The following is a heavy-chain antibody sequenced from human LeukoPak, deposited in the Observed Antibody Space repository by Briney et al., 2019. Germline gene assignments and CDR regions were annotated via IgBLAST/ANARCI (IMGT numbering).Heavy chain of an antibody. CDR3: ASGHYYGSGSYFGWLDP. J-gene: IGHJ5*02. V-gene: IGHV4-59*08. CDR2: IYYSGST. D-gene: IGHD3-10*01. Sequence: SETLSLTCTVSGGSISSYYWSWIRQPPGKGLEWIGYIYYSGSTNYNPSLKSRVTISVDTSKNQFSLKLSSVTAADTAVYYCASGHYYGSGSYFGWLDPWGQGTLVTVSS. CDR1: GGSISSYY.